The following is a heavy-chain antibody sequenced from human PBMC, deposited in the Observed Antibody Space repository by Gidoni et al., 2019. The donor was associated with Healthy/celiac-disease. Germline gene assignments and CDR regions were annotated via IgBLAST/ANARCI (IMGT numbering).Heavy chain of an antibody. CDR1: GGSFSGYY. V-gene: IGHV4-34*01. CDR3: ARGFYGGKPLGY. J-gene: IGHJ4*02. D-gene: IGHD4-17*01. Sequence: QVQLQQWGAGLLKPSETLSLTCAVYGGSFSGYYWSWIRQPPGKGLEWIGEINHSGSTNYNPSLKSRVTISVDTSKNQFSLKLSSVTAADTAVYYCARGFYGGKPLGYWGQGTLVTVSS. CDR2: INHSGST.